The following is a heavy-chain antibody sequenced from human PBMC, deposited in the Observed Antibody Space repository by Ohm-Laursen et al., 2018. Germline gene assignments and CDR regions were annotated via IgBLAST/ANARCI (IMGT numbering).Heavy chain of an antibody. CDR1: GFTLTSYC. CDR3: ARHGRWCFDS. D-gene: IGHD2-8*02. CDR2: IWYDGSNK. V-gene: IGHV3-33*08. Sequence: SLRLSCAASGFTLTSYCMHWVRQAPGKGLGWGAIIWYDGSNKYYADSVSGRFTISRDNAKNSLYLQMNSLRAEDTAVYYCARHGRWCFDSWGQGTLVTVSS. J-gene: IGHJ4*02.